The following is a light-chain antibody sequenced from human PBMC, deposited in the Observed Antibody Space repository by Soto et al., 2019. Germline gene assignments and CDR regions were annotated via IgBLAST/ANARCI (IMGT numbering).Light chain of an antibody. V-gene: IGLV6-57*02. Sequence: NFMLTQPHSVSESPGKTVTISCTGSSGSIASNYVQWYQQRPGSAPTTVIYENNQRPSGAPDRFSGSIDSSSNSASLTISGLKTEDEADYYCQSYDSNNVVFGGGTKLTVL. CDR1: SGSIASNY. CDR2: ENN. J-gene: IGLJ2*01. CDR3: QSYDSNNVV.